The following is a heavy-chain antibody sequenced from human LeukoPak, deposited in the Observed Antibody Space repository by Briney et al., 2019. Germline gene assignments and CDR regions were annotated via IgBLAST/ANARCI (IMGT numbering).Heavy chain of an antibody. Sequence: SVKVSCKASGGTFSSYAISWVRQAPGQGLEWMGGIIPIFGTANYAQKFQGRVTITADESTSTAYMELSSLRSEDTAVYYCARGEGYCSSTSCYGPNDDDYWGQGTLVTVSS. D-gene: IGHD2-2*01. V-gene: IGHV1-69*13. CDR2: IIPIFGTA. CDR3: ARGEGYCSSTSCYGPNDDDY. J-gene: IGHJ4*02. CDR1: GGTFSSYA.